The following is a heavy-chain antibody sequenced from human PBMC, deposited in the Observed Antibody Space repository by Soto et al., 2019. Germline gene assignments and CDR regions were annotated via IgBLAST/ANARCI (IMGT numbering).Heavy chain of an antibody. Sequence: PSETLSLTCTVSGGSISGYYWSWVRQPAGKGLEWVGRIYSDGTTNYSPSLKSRVTMSLDTSKDQFSLHLNSVTAADTAVYYCSRVGCSNSKCYTRGMDVCGQGTTVTVSS. J-gene: IGHJ6*02. V-gene: IGHV4-4*07. CDR3: SRVGCSNSKCYTRGMDV. CDR1: GGSISGYY. CDR2: IYSDGTT. D-gene: IGHD2-2*01.